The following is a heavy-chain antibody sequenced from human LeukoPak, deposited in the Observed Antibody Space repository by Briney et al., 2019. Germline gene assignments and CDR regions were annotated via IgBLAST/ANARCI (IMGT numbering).Heavy chain of an antibody. CDR3: TGSGSYIGWFDP. J-gene: IGHJ5*02. Sequence: GGSLRLSCAASGFTFSSYAMHWVRQAPGKGLEWVAVISYDGSNKYYADSVKGRFTISRDNSKNTLYLQMNSLRAEDTAVYYCTGSGSYIGWFDPWGQGTLVTVSS. V-gene: IGHV3-30*04. CDR2: ISYDGSNK. CDR1: GFTFSSYA. D-gene: IGHD3-10*01.